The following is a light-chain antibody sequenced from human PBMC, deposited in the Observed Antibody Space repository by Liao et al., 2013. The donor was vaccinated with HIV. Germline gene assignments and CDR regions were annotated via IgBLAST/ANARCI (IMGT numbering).Light chain of an antibody. CDR3: QTWDSSTVV. CDR1: NLGDKH. V-gene: IGLV3-1*01. Sequence: SYVLTQPPSVSVSPGQTATISCSGQNLGDKHASWYQQKPGQSPVLVIYQDVKRPSGIPERFSGSNSGNTATLTITGTQALDEADYYCQTWDSSTVVFGGGTKLTVL. CDR2: QDV. J-gene: IGLJ3*02.